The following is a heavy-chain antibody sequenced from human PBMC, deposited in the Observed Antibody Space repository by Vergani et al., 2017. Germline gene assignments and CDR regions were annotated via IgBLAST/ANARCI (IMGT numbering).Heavy chain of an antibody. CDR3: ARGAYYDSSGLDY. J-gene: IGHJ4*02. CDR1: GGSISSGGYY. CDR2: ISSSSSYI. V-gene: IGHV3-11*06. D-gene: IGHD3-22*01. Sequence: QVQLQESGPGLVKPSQTLSLTCTVSGGSISSGGYYWSWIRQHPGKGLEWVSSISSSSSYIYYADSVKGRFTISRDNAKNSLYLQMNSLRAEDTAVYYCARGAYYDSSGLDYWGQGTLVTVSS.